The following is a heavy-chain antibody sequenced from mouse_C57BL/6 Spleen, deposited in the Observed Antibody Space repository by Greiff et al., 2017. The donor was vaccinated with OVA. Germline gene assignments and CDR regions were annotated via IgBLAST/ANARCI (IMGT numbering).Heavy chain of an antibody. CDR3: ASEEGGNYYAMDY. J-gene: IGHJ4*01. V-gene: IGHV1-7*01. CDR1: GYTFTSYW. Sequence: QVQLKQSGAELAKPGASVKLSCKASGYTFTSYWMHWVKQRPGQGLEWIGYINPSSGYTKYNQKFKDKATLTADKSSSTAYMQLSSLTSEDSAVDYCASEEGGNYYAMDYWGQGTSVTVSS. CDR2: INPSSGYT.